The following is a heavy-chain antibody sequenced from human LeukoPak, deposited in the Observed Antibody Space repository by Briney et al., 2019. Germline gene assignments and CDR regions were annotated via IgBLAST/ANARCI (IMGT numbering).Heavy chain of an antibody. CDR2: ISSSSSTI. D-gene: IGHD3-22*01. V-gene: IGHV3-48*02. J-gene: IGHJ4*02. Sequence: PGGSLRLSCAASGFTLSNYAMNWVRQAPGKGLEWVSYISSSSSTIYYADSVKGRFTISRDNAKNSLYLQMNSLRDEDTAVYYCARSDYYEGVKIDYWGQGTLVTVSS. CDR1: GFTLSNYA. CDR3: ARSDYYEGVKIDY.